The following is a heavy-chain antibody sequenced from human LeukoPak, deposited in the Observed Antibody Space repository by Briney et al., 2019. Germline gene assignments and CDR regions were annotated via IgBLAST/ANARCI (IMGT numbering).Heavy chain of an antibody. Sequence: ASVKVSCKASGYTFTSYGISWVRQAPGQGLEWMGWISAYNGNTNYAQKLQGRVTITADESTSTAYMELSSLRSEDTAVYYCARPKFKQWLVEGYYYGMDVWGQGTTVTVSS. CDR3: ARPKFKQWLVEGYYYGMDV. V-gene: IGHV1-18*01. CDR2: ISAYNGNT. CDR1: GYTFTSYG. D-gene: IGHD6-19*01. J-gene: IGHJ6*02.